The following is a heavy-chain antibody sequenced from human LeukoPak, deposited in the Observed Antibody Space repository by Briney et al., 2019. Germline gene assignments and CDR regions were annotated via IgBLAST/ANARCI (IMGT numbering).Heavy chain of an antibody. CDR1: GFTFSSYS. CDR2: FSSDNSVI. D-gene: IGHD2-15*01. J-gene: IGHJ1*01. Sequence: GGSLRLSCAASGFTFSSYSMNWVRQAPGTGLEWLSYFSSDNSVIHYADSVKGRFTISRDNARNSLFLQMNSLTDEDTAVYYCASVGRAGSHDQYLQHWGQGTLVTVSS. V-gene: IGHV3-48*02. CDR3: ASVGRAGSHDQYLQH.